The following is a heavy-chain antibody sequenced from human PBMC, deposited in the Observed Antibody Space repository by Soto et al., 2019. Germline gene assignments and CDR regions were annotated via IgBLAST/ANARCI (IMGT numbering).Heavy chain of an antibody. CDR3: ASLTTIWSN. Sequence: QVQVGQSGAEVREPGASVKVSCTASGYSSSNYYTHWARQAPGQGLEWMGIVNPHGASTVYAQRCQGRLTLTRDTSTNTDYMDLSRLKSDDTAIYYCASLTTIWSNWGQGTLVTVSS. V-gene: IGHV1-46*01. D-gene: IGHD2-8*02. CDR2: VNPHGAST. J-gene: IGHJ4*02. CDR1: GYSSSNYY.